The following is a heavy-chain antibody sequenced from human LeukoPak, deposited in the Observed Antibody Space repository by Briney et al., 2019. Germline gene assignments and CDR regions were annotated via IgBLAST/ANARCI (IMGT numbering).Heavy chain of an antibody. V-gene: IGHV3-33*01. CDR2: IWYDGSNK. J-gene: IGHJ6*02. CDR1: GFTFSSYG. CDR3: ARNYDSSGYYYPPYYYGMDV. Sequence: GGSLRLSCAASGFTFSSYGMHWVRQAPGKGLEWVAVIWYDGSNKYYADSVKGRFTISRDNSKNTLYLQMNSLRAEDTAVYYCARNYDSSGYYYPPYYYGMDVWGQGTTVTVSS. D-gene: IGHD3-22*01.